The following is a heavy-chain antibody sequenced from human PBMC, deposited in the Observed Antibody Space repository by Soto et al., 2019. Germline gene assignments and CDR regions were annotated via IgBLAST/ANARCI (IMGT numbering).Heavy chain of an antibody. CDR1: GYTFTSYA. Sequence: EASVKVSCKASGYTFTSYAMHWVRQAPGQRLEWMGWINAGNGNTKYSQKFQGRVTITRDTSASTAYMELSSLRSEDTAVYYCARDGPRAMEWLSHNWFDPWGQGTLVTVSS. J-gene: IGHJ5*02. D-gene: IGHD3-3*01. V-gene: IGHV1-3*01. CDR3: ARDGPRAMEWLSHNWFDP. CDR2: INAGNGNT.